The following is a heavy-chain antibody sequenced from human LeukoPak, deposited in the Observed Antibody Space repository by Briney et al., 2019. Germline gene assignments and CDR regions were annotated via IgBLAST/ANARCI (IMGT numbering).Heavy chain of an antibody. V-gene: IGHV3-23*01. J-gene: IGHJ4*02. CDR2: ISGSGGST. CDR1: GFTFSSYG. D-gene: IGHD4-23*01. Sequence: GRSLRLSCAASGFTFSSYGMHWVRQAPGKGLEWVSAISGSGGSTYYADSVKGRFTISRDNSKNTLYLQMNSLRAEDTAVYYCAKARTAMTTVVTFDYWGQGTLVTVSS. CDR3: AKARTAMTTVVTFDY.